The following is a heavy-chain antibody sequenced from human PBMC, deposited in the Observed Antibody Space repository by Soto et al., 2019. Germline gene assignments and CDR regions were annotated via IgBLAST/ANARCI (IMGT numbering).Heavy chain of an antibody. V-gene: IGHV3-33*01. D-gene: IGHD1-1*01. Sequence: QVQLVESGGGVVQPGRSLRLSCAGSGFMFSNHGMHWVRQAPGKGLEWVAVIWSDGNNRYYADSVKGRFTISRDNSKNTVYLQMNSLRAEDTAVYYCVRGDNWNDEASDYWGQGTLVTVSS. CDR3: VRGDNWNDEASDY. CDR1: GFMFSNHG. J-gene: IGHJ4*02. CDR2: IWSDGNNR.